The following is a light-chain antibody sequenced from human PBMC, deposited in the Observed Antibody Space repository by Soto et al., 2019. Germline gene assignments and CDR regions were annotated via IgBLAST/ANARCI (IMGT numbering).Light chain of an antibody. CDR3: QQYNNWPKT. J-gene: IGKJ1*01. CDR1: QRVSSN. Sequence: EIVMTQSPDTLSVSPGERATLSCRASQRVSSNLAWYQQKRGQAPRLLIYGASTRATGIPARFSGSGSGTEFTLIISSLQSEDFAVYYCQQYNNWPKTFGQGTKVEIK. V-gene: IGKV3-15*01. CDR2: GAS.